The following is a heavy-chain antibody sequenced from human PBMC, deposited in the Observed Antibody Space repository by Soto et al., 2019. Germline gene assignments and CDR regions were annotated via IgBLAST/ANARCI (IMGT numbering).Heavy chain of an antibody. CDR1: GYTFTSYD. D-gene: IGHD5-12*01. J-gene: IGHJ3*02. CDR3: ARVALEFVVPGYDMFAFDI. Sequence: GASVKVSCKASGYTFTSYDMNWVRQANGQGLEWMGWMNPNSGNTGYAQKFQGRVTMTRNTSISTAYMELSSLRSEDTAVYYCARVALEFVVPGYDMFAFDIWGPGTMVTVSS. CDR2: MNPNSGNT. V-gene: IGHV1-8*01.